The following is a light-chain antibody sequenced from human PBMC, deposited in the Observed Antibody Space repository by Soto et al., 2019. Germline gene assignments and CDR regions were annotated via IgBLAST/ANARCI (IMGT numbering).Light chain of an antibody. J-gene: IGKJ4*01. CDR3: QQYNTWA. CDR1: QSVSSN. CDR2: GAS. V-gene: IGKV3-15*01. Sequence: EIVMTQSPATLSVSPGERATLSCRASQSVSSNLAWYQQKPGQAPRLLIYGASTRATGIPARFSGSGSGTEFTLTISSLQSEDFAVYYCQQYNTWAFGGGTKVEIK.